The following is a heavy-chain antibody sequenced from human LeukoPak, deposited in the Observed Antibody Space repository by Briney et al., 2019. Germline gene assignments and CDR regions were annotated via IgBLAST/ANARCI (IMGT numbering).Heavy chain of an antibody. J-gene: IGHJ3*02. CDR1: GFTFSSYG. Sequence: GGSLRLSCAASGFTFSSYGMHWVRQAPGKGLEWVAFIRYDGSNKYYADSVKGRSTISRDNAKNSLYLQMNSLRAEDTAVYYCARAKRNGFDIWGQGTMVTVSS. V-gene: IGHV3-30*02. CDR2: IRYDGSNK. CDR3: ARAKRNGFDI.